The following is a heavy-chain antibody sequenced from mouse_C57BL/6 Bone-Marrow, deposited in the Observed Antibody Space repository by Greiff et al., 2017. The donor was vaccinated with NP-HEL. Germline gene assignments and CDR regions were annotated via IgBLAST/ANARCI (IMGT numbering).Heavy chain of an antibody. J-gene: IGHJ2*01. CDR2: IYPGGGYT. D-gene: IGHD2-3*01. V-gene: IGHV1-63*01. Sequence: QVQLQQSGAELVRPGTSVKMSCKASGYTFTNYWIGWAKQRPGHGLEWIGDIYPGGGYTNYNEKFKGKATLTAEKSSSTAYMQFSSLTSEDSAIYYCARLFYDGYSYYFDYWGQGTTLTVSS. CDR1: GYTFTNYW. CDR3: ARLFYDGYSYYFDY.